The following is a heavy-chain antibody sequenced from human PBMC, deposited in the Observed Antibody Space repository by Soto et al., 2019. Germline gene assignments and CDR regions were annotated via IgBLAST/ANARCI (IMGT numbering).Heavy chain of an antibody. CDR3: ASHHVWNHADY. V-gene: IGHV4-30-2*05. CDR1: GGSISSGGYS. CDR2: IYHSGST. J-gene: IGHJ4*02. D-gene: IGHD1-1*01. Sequence: PSETLSLTCAVSGGSISSGGYSWSWIRQPPGKGLEWIGYIYHSGSTYYNPSLKSRVTISVDTSKNQFSLKLSSVTAADTAVYYCASHHVWNHADYWGQGTLVTVSS.